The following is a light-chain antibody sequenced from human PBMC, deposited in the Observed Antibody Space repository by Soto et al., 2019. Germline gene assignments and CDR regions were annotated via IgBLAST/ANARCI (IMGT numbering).Light chain of an antibody. CDR3: SSYTSSSTYV. Sequence: QSALTQPASVSGSAGQSITISCTGTSSDVGGYNYVSWYQQHPGKAPKLMIYEVSNRPSGVSNRFSGSKSGNTASLTISGLQAEDEVDYYCSSYTSSSTYVFGTGTKVTLL. CDR2: EVS. V-gene: IGLV2-14*01. CDR1: SSDVGGYNY. J-gene: IGLJ1*01.